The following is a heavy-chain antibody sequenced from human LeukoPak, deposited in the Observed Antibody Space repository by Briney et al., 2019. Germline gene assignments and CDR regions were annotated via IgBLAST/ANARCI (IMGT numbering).Heavy chain of an antibody. V-gene: IGHV3-30*03. CDR3: ARDAVYSSSWQYY. D-gene: IGHD6-13*01. Sequence: GGSLRLSCAASGFTFSTYAMHWLRQAPGKRLEWVAVISYDGGNKYYADSVKGRFTISRDNSKNTLYLQMNSLRAEDTAVYYCARDAVYSSSWQYYWGQGTLVTVSS. CDR2: ISYDGGNK. CDR1: GFTFSTYA. J-gene: IGHJ4*02.